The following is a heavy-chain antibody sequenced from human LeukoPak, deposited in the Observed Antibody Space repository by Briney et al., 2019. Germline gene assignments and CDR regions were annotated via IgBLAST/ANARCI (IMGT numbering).Heavy chain of an antibody. Sequence: SETLSLTCAVYGGSFSGYYWSWIRQPPGKGLEWIGEINHSGSTNYNPSLKSRVTISVDTSKNQFSLKLSSVTAADTAVYYCARPGSSWYHRYFQHWGQGTLVTVSS. V-gene: IGHV4-34*01. D-gene: IGHD6-13*01. J-gene: IGHJ1*01. CDR3: ARPGSSWYHRYFQH. CDR1: GGSFSGYY. CDR2: INHSGST.